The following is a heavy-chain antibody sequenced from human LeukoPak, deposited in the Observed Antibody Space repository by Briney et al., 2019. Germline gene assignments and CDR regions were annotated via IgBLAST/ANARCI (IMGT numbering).Heavy chain of an antibody. V-gene: IGHV3-66*03. CDR1: GFTVSSNY. D-gene: IGHD4-17*01. CDR2: IYSCLTT. J-gene: IGHJ6*03. Sequence: QSGGSLRLSCAASGFTVSSNYMSWVRQAPGKGVEWVSVIYSCLTTCYPDSVKARFTISRDNSNNTLYLQMNSLRAEDTAVYYCARAAVTTFAYYYYYYMDVWGKGTTVTVSS. CDR3: ARAAVTTFAYYYYYYMDV.